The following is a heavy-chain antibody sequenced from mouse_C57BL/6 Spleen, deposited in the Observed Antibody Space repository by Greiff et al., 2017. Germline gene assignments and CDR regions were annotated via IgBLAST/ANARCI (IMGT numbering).Heavy chain of an antibody. CDR2: ISSGSSTI. CDR1: GFSFSDYG. D-gene: IGHD1-1*01. Sequence: EVKLVESGGGLVKPGGSLKLSCAVSGFSFSDYGLHWVRQAPENGLECVTYISSGSSTIYYADPVKGRFTISRDYAKNTLFLQMTSLRSEDTAMYYCARSSYYYGSSWYFDVWGTGTTVTVSS. V-gene: IGHV5-17*01. CDR3: ARSSYYYGSSWYFDV. J-gene: IGHJ1*03.